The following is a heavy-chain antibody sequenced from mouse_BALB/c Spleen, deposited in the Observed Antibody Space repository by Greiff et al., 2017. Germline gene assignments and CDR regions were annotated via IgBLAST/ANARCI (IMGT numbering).Heavy chain of an antibody. Sequence: EVKLVESGGGLVQPGGSRKLSCATSGFTFTDYYMSWVRQPPGKALEWLGFIRNKANGYTTEYSASVKGRFTISRDNSQSILYLQMNTLRAEDSATYYCAREIYYGYYFDYWGQGTTLTVSS. V-gene: IGHV7-3*02. J-gene: IGHJ2*01. D-gene: IGHD2-2*01. CDR2: IRNKANGYTT. CDR1: GFTFTDYY. CDR3: AREIYYGYYFDY.